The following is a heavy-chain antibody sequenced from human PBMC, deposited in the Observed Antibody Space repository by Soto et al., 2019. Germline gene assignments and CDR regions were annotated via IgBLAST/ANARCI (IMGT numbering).Heavy chain of an antibody. CDR2: IIPLFDAT. CDR3: ARDRSSSWYNGTFDFDA. CDR1: GGTFTTYD. D-gene: IGHD6-19*01. J-gene: IGHJ4*02. Sequence: QVQLVQSGAEVRKPGSSVKVSCKASGGTFTTYDISWVRQAPGQGLEWMGGIIPLFDATKYAHKFQGRVTITADKATGTAYMELSTLRSEDTAMYYCARDRSSSWYNGTFDFDAWGQGTLVTVSS. V-gene: IGHV1-69*06.